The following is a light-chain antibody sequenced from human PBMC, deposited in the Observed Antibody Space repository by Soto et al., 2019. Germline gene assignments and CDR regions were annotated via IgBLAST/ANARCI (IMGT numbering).Light chain of an antibody. Sequence: QSVLTQPPSASGSPGQSVTISCTGTSSDVGGYNYVSWYQHHPGKAPKLIIFEVSNRPSGVSSRFSGSKSGNSASLTISGLQAEDEADYFCSSYTTSSAHYVFGTGTKVTVL. V-gene: IGLV2-14*01. CDR1: SSDVGGYNY. CDR3: SSYTTSSAHYV. CDR2: EVS. J-gene: IGLJ1*01.